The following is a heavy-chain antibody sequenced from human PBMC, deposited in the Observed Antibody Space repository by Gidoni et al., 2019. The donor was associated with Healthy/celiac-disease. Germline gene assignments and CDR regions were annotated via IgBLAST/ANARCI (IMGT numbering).Heavy chain of an antibody. Sequence: QVQLQESGPGLVKPSEPLSIPCTVSGGSISSSYWRWLRQPPGEGLEWIGYIYDSGSTNYNPSLKRRVTISVDRSKHQFTLKLSSVTAADTAVYELPRGREVSKPPAFGNCGIWFGPLGQGTLGNVSS. CDR1: GGSISSSY. D-gene: IGHD1-7*01. CDR2: IYDSGST. CDR3: PRGREVSKPPAFGNCGIWFGP. V-gene: IGHV4-59*01. J-gene: IGHJ5*02.